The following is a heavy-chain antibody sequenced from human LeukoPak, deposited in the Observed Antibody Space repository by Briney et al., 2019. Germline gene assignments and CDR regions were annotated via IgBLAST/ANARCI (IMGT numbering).Heavy chain of an antibody. D-gene: IGHD2-15*01. CDR3: AKDRGYCSGGSCSFDY. V-gene: IGHV3-23*01. CDR2: SSGGGGST. J-gene: IGHJ4*02. CDR1: GFTFSSYA. Sequence: GGSLRLSCAASGFTFSSYAMSWVRQAPGKGLEWVSASSGGGGSTYYADPVKGRFTISRDNSKNTLYLQMNSLRAEDTAVYYCAKDRGYCSGGSCSFDYWGQGTLVTVSS.